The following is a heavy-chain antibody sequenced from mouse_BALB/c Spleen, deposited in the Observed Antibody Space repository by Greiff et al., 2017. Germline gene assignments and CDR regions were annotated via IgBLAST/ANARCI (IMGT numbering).Heavy chain of an antibody. D-gene: IGHD2-1*01. Sequence: VQLQQSGAELVKPGASVKLSCAASGFNIKDTYMHWVKQRPEQGLEWIGRIDPANGNTKYDPKFQGKATITADTSSNTAYLQLSSLTSEDTAVYYCARATKSAMDYWGQGTSVTVSS. CDR1: GFNIKDTY. V-gene: IGHV14-3*02. CDR2: IDPANGNT. CDR3: ARATKSAMDY. J-gene: IGHJ4*01.